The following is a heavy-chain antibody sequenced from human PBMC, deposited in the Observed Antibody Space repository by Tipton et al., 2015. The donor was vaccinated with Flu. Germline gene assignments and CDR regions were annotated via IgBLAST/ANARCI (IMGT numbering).Heavy chain of an antibody. V-gene: IGHV4-38-2*02. CDR1: GYSISSGYY. CDR3: ARGPEQWLVNPHYFDY. D-gene: IGHD6-19*01. CDR2: IYHSGGT. J-gene: IGHJ4*02. Sequence: TLSLTCTVSGYSISSGYYWGWIRQSPGKGLEWIGSIYHSGGTYYNPSLKSRVTISVDTSKNQFSLKLSSVTAADTAVYYCARGPEQWLVNPHYFDYWGQGTLATV.